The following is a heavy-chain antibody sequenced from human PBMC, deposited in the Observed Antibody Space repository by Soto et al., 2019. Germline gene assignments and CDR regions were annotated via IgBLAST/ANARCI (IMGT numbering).Heavy chain of an antibody. Sequence: ASVKVSCKASGGTFSSYAISWVRQAPGQGLEWMGGIIPIFGTANYAQKFQGRVTITADESTSTAYMELSSLRSEDTAVYYCARDDDVYYYYYGMDVWGQGTTVTVSS. CDR2: IIPIFGTA. D-gene: IGHD3-3*01. V-gene: IGHV1-69*13. J-gene: IGHJ6*02. CDR1: GGTFSSYA. CDR3: ARDDDVYYYYYGMDV.